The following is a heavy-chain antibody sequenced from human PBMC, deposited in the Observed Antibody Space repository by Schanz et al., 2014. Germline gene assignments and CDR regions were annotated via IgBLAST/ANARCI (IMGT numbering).Heavy chain of an antibody. D-gene: IGHD4-4*01. J-gene: IGHJ3*02. CDR1: GFTFSSYW. CDR2: IQSDGSIT. Sequence: VQLVESGGGVVQPGRSLRLSCAASGFTFSSYWMHWVRQAPGKGLVWVSRIQSDGSITTYADSVKGRFAISRDNAKNTLYLQMNSLGAEDTAVYFCAKDRWRATVMVDAFDIWGQGTKVTVSS. CDR3: AKDRWRATVMVDAFDI. V-gene: IGHV3-74*01.